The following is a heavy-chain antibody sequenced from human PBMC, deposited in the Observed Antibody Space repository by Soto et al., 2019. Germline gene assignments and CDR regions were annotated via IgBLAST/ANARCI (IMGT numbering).Heavy chain of an antibody. J-gene: IGHJ4*02. CDR2: IWYGGSNK. D-gene: IGHD6-19*01. Sequence: GASLRHPSAASGFPFSGVGMHWVRQAPGKGQEWVAVIWYGGSNKYYADSVKGRFTISRDNSKNMLYLQMNSLRAEDTAVYYCARSGGWGQGTLVTVSS. CDR1: GFPFSGVG. CDR3: ARSGG. V-gene: IGHV3-33*01.